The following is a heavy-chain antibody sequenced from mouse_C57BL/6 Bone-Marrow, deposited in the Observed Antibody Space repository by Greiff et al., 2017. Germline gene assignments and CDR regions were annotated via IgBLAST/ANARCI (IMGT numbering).Heavy chain of an antibody. CDR3: ARGPYDYDQLTFAD. V-gene: IGHV1-9*01. CDR2: ILPGSGRT. Sequence: QVQLKESGAELMKPGASVTLSCKATGYTFTGYWLEWVKQRPGHGLEWIGEILPGSGRTTYNEMFKGQATFTAATSSNTAYMQLSSLTTEDSAIFYCARGPYDYDQLTFADWGHGALVTVSA. D-gene: IGHD2-4*01. CDR1: GYTFTGYW. J-gene: IGHJ3*01.